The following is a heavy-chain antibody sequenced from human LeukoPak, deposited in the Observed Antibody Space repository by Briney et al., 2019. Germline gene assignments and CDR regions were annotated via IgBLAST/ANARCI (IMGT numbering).Heavy chain of an antibody. Sequence: TGESLKISCQGSGYSFTNYWIGWVRQMPGKGLEWMGLIYPGDSDTRYSPSFQGQVTMSADKSISTAYLQWSSLKASDTAMYYCARRGTWQQLSAFDFWGQGTMVTVSS. V-gene: IGHV5-51*01. CDR1: GYSFTNYW. J-gene: IGHJ3*01. D-gene: IGHD5-24*01. CDR2: IYPGDSDT. CDR3: ARRGTWQQLSAFDF.